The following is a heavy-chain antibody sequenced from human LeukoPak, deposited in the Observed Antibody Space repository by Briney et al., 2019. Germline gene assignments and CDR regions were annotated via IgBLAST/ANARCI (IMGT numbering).Heavy chain of an antibody. V-gene: IGHV3-11*04. CDR2: ISSSGGTI. Sequence: GGSLRLSCAASGFTFSDYYMSWIRQAPGKGLEWVSYISSSGGTIYYADSVKGRFTISRDNSKNTLYLQMNSLRAEDTAVYCCAKDLGSGVHYYYGMDVWGQGTTVTVSS. D-gene: IGHD2-15*01. CDR3: AKDLGSGVHYYYGMDV. J-gene: IGHJ6*02. CDR1: GFTFSDYY.